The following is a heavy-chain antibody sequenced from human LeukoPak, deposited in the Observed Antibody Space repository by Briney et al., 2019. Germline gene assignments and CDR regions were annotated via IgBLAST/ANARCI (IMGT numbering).Heavy chain of an antibody. CDR2: IYYSGST. CDR1: GVSISSGGYY. J-gene: IGHJ4*02. Sequence: PSETLSLTCTVSGVSISSGGYYWSWIRQHPGKGLEWIGHIYYSGSTYYNPSLRDRVTISIDTSKIQFSLKLISVTAADTAVYYCARSYCGGDCYYYYFDYWGQGTLVTVSS. D-gene: IGHD2-21*02. CDR3: ARSYCGGDCYYYYFDY. V-gene: IGHV4-31*03.